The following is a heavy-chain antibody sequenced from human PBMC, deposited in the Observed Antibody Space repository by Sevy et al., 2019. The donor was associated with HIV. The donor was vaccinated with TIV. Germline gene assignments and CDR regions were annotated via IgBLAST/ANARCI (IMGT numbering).Heavy chain of an antibody. V-gene: IGHV1-8*03. J-gene: IGHJ4*02. D-gene: IGHD6-13*01. CDR1: GYTFTSYD. Sequence: ASVKVSCKASGYTFTSYDINWVRQATGQGLEWMGWMNPNSGNTGYAQKFQGRVTITRNTSISTAYMELGSLRSEDTAVYYCARGPQQLVPFFDYWGQGTLVTVSS. CDR3: ARGPQQLVPFFDY. CDR2: MNPNSGNT.